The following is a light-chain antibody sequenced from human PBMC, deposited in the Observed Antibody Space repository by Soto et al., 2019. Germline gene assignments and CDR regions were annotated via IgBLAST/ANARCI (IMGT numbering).Light chain of an antibody. V-gene: IGLV2-8*01. CDR3: SSYVGTNSYV. J-gene: IGLJ1*01. CDR1: SSDVGGYNY. Sequence: QSALTHPPSASGSPVQSVTISCTGTSSDVGGYNYVSWYQNHPGKAPKLIIYEVYKRPSGVPDRFSGSKSGNTAALTVSGLQAEDEADYYCSSYVGTNSYVFGTGTKLTVL. CDR2: EVY.